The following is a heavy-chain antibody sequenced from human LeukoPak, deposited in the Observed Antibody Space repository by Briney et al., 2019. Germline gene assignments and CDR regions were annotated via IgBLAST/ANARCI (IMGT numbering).Heavy chain of an antibody. J-gene: IGHJ4*02. CDR1: GGSVSSTTYF. CDR2: INYSGST. V-gene: IGHV4-39*01. CDR3: ARHHDGGPKLRLDF. D-gene: IGHD2-15*01. Sequence: SETLSLTCTVSGGSVSSTTYFWSWIRQPPGKGLEWIASINYSGSTYYNPSLKSRVTISVDTSENQFSLKLSSVTAADTAVYYCARHHDGGPKLRLDFWGLGVLVTVSS.